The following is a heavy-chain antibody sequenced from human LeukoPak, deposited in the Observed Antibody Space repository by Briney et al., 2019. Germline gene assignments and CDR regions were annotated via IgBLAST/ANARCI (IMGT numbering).Heavy chain of an antibody. J-gene: IGHJ4*02. CDR1: GYTFTGYY. CDR3: ARVQLYCNGGTCYLVY. D-gene: IGHD2-15*01. V-gene: IGHV1-2*02. Sequence: ASVKVSCKASGYTFTGYYMHWVRQAPGQGLEWMGWINPNSGDTIYAQNLQGRVTMTRDTSISTAYMELSRLTSDDTAVYYCARVQLYCNGGTCYLVYWGQGTLVTVSS. CDR2: INPNSGDT.